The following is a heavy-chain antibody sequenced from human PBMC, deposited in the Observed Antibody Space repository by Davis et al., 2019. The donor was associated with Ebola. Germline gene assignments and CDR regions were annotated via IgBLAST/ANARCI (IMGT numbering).Heavy chain of an antibody. CDR1: GFTFSSYW. D-gene: IGHD2-2*01. CDR3: ARDSMRYCSSTSCQDY. CDR2: IKQDGSEK. J-gene: IGHJ4*02. V-gene: IGHV3-7*01. Sequence: GESLKISCAASGFTFSSYWMSWVRQAPGKGLEWVANIKQDGSEKYYVDSVKGRFTISRDNAKNSLYLQMNSLRAEDTAVYYCARDSMRYCSSTSCQDYWGQGTLVTVSS.